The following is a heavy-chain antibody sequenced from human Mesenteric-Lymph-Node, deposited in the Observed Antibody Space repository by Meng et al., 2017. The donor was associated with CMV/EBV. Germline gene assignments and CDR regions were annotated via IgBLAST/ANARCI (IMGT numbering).Heavy chain of an antibody. J-gene: IGHJ5*02. CDR1: CGSIISSSYY. D-gene: IGHD3-10*01. CDR2: IYYSGST. Sequence: QLQLQESGPGLVKPSETLSLTCTVSCGSIISSSYYWGWIRQPPGKGLEWIGSIYYSGSTYYNPSLKSRVTISVDTSKNQFSLKLSSVTAADTAVYYCARPHYYGSGSSPWFDPWGQGTLVTVSS. CDR3: ARPHYYGSGSSPWFDP. V-gene: IGHV4-39*01.